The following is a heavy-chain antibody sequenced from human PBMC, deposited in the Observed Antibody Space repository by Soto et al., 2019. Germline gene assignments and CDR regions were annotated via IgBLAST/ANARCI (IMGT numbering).Heavy chain of an antibody. D-gene: IGHD5-18*01. CDR3: ARDRGAMGFDY. Sequence: SVKVSCKSSVYTFTGYYMHLVRQAPGQGLEWMGWINPNSGGTNYAQKFQGRVTMTRDTSISTAYMELSRLRSDDTAVYYCARDRGAMGFDYWGQGTLVTVSS. J-gene: IGHJ4*02. CDR1: VYTFTGYY. CDR2: INPNSGGT. V-gene: IGHV1-2*02.